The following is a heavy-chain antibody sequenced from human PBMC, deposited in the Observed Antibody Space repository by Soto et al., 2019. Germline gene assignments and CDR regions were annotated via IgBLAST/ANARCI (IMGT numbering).Heavy chain of an antibody. Sequence: ASVKVSCKASGYTFTSYGISWVRQAPGQGLEWMGWISAYNGNTNYAQKLQGRVTMTTDTSTSTAYMELRSLRSDDTAVYYCARGSVVIGGTTDNWFDPWGQGTLVTVSS. J-gene: IGHJ5*02. CDR3: ARGSVVIGGTTDNWFDP. D-gene: IGHD1-1*01. CDR2: ISAYNGNT. V-gene: IGHV1-18*01. CDR1: GYTFTSYG.